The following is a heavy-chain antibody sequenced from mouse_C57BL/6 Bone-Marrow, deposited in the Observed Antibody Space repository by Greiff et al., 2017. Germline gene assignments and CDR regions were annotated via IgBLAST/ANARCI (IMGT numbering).Heavy chain of an antibody. CDR2: INPSTGGT. CDR1: GYSFTGYY. J-gene: IGHJ3*01. V-gene: IGHV1-42*01. CDR3: AIEWLLPPAY. D-gene: IGHD2-3*01. Sequence: EVKLVESGPELVKPGASVKISCKASGYSFTGYYMNWVKQSPEKSLEWIGEINPSTGGTTYNQKFKAKATLTVDKSSSTAYMQLKSLTSEDSAVYYCAIEWLLPPAYWGQGTLVTVSA.